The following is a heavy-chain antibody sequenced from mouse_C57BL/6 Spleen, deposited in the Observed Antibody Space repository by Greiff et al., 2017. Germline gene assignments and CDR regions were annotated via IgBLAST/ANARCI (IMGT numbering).Heavy chain of an antibody. V-gene: IGHV1-72*01. CDR1: GYTFTSYW. Sequence: QVQLQQPGAELVKPGASVKLSCKASGYTFTSYWMHWVKQRPGRGLEWIGRIDPNSGGTKYNAKFKSKATMTVDKPSSTAYMRLSSLTSADSAVDYCARSVTTVEAWFAYWGQGTLVTVSA. D-gene: IGHD1-1*01. CDR2: IDPNSGGT. J-gene: IGHJ3*01. CDR3: ARSVTTVEAWFAY.